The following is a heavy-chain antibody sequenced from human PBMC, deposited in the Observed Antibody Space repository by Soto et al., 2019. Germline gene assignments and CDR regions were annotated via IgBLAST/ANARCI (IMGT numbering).Heavy chain of an antibody. CDR1: GGSISSYY. CDR2: IYYSGST. D-gene: IGHD1-26*01. J-gene: IGHJ4*02. CDR3: ARVPGGSYSGYFDY. V-gene: IGHV4-59*01. Sequence: SETLSLTCTVSGGSISSYYRSWIRQPPGKGLEWIGYIYYSGSTNYNPSLKSRVTISVDTSKNQFSLKLSSVTAADTAVYYCARVPGGSYSGYFDYWGQGTLVTVSS.